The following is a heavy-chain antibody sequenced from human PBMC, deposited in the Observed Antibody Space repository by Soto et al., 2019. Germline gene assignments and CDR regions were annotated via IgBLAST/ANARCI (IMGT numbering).Heavy chain of an antibody. J-gene: IGHJ5*02. V-gene: IGHV4-59*01. CDR2: VYNSGST. Sequence: PSETLSLTCTVSGGSITSYNWNWLLQPPGKALEWIGYVYNSGSTNYNPSLKSRVTISVDASKNQFSLKVNSVTAADTAVYYCARRAVVAVTGSLDNWLDPWGQGILVTVSS. CDR1: GGSITSYN. CDR3: ARRAVVAVTGSLDNWLDP. D-gene: IGHD2-21*01.